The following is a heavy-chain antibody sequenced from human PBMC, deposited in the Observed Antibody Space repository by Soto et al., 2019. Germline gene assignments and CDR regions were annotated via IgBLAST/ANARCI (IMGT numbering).Heavy chain of an antibody. CDR2: IYYSGST. V-gene: IGHV4-59*01. Sequence: SETLSLTCTFSGGSISSYYWSWIRQPPGKGLEWIGYIYYSGSTNYNPSLKSRVTISVDTSKNQFSLKVTSVTAADPAVYYCSRGLQWLRSDNWFDPWVQRTLVTV. CDR1: GGSISSYY. CDR3: SRGLQWLRSDNWFDP. J-gene: IGHJ5*02. D-gene: IGHD5-12*01.